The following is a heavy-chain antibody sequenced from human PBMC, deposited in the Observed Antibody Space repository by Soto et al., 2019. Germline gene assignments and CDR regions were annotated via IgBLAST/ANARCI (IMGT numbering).Heavy chain of an antibody. Sequence: ASVKVSCKTSGYIFTDHLIHWVRQSPGQGLQWVGWVHPDSGGTNVAQAFQDRVTMTADTSITTAYMDLARLRPDDTAIFYCARGKANIETMLYSNYYYYYGMDVWGQGTTVTVSS. J-gene: IGHJ6*02. D-gene: IGHD2-8*01. CDR1: GYIFTDHL. CDR3: ARGKANIETMLYSNYYYYYGMDV. CDR2: VHPDSGGT. V-gene: IGHV1-2*02.